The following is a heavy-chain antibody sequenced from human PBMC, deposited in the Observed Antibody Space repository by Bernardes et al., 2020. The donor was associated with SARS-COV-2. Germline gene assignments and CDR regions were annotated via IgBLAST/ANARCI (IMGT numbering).Heavy chain of an antibody. Sequence: GGSLRLSCAASGFTFSSYGMSWVRQAPGKGLEWVSSISNTGENTHYADSVQGRLTISRDNSRNTLYLQMDNLRVEDTAIYYCANQIWNGGYWGQGTQVTVSS. CDR1: GFTFSSYG. CDR2: ISNTGENT. J-gene: IGHJ4*02. D-gene: IGHD1-1*01. V-gene: IGHV3-23*01. CDR3: ANQIWNGGY.